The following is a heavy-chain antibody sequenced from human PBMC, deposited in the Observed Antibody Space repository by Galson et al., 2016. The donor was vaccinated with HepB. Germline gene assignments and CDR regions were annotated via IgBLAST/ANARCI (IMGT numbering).Heavy chain of an antibody. V-gene: IGHV3-23*01. J-gene: IGHJ5*02. Sequence: SLRLSCAASGFTFSSYAMSWVRQAPGKGLEWVSVLYRDGSTYYADSVEGRFTISRDNSKDTLYLQMNSLRAEDTAVYYCAKEVGTVHPSNWFDPWGQGTLVTVSS. D-gene: IGHD1-26*01. CDR3: AKEVGTVHPSNWFDP. CDR1: GFTFSSYA. CDR2: LYRDGST.